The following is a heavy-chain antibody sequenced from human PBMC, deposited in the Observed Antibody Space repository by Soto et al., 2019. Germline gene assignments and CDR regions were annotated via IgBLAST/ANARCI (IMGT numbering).Heavy chain of an antibody. J-gene: IGHJ3*02. CDR2: INPSGGST. V-gene: IGHV1-46*01. CDR1: LYMFTIYD. Sequence: SMKXYFNASLYMFTIYDIHGVRHARGQGLEWMGIINPSGGSTIYAQKFQARVTMTRDTYTSTVYMELSSLRSEDTAVYYCARLRMVGDKDDFDTWGQGTMVTVS. D-gene: IGHD1-26*01. CDR3: ARLRMVGDKDDFDT.